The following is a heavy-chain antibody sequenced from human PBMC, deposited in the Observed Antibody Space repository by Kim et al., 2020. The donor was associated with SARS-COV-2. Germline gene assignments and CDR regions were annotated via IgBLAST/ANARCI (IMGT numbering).Heavy chain of an antibody. CDR2: ISYDGSNK. CDR1: GFTFSSYG. J-gene: IGHJ6*02. CDR3: ARVLGAAAGTYYYYVMDV. D-gene: IGHD6-13*01. Sequence: GGSLRLSCAASGFTFSSYGLHWVRQAPGKGLEWVAVISYDGSNKYYADSVKGRFTISRDNSKNTLYLQMNSLRAEDTAVYYCARVLGAAAGTYYYYVMDVWGQRTTVTVSS. V-gene: IGHV3-33*05.